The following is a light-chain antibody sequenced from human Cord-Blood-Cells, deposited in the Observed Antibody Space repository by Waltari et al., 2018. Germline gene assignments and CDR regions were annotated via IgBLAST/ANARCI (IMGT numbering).Light chain of an antibody. J-gene: IGLJ3*02. CDR1: SSNIGSNY. CDR2: RNN. V-gene: IGLV1-47*01. CDR3: AAWDDSLSGWV. Sequence: QSVLTQPPSASGTPGPRVTISCSGSSSNIGSNYVYWYQQLPGTATKLLIYRNNQRPSGVPDRFSGSKSGTSASLAISGLRSEDEADYYCAAWDDSLSGWVFGGGTKLTVL.